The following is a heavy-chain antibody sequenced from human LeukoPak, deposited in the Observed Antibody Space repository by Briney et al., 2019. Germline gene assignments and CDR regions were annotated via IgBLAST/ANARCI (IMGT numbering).Heavy chain of an antibody. V-gene: IGHV4-39*01. D-gene: IGHD6-13*01. CDR3: ARLHPYSSSWYDSWGPRFDP. Sequence: SETLSLTCTVSGGSISTRSYYWGWIRQPPGKGLEWIGSIYYSGSTYYNPSLKSRVTISVDTSKNQFSLKLSSVTAADTAVYYCARLHPYSSSWYDSWGPRFDPWGQGTQVTVSS. CDR1: GGSISTRSYY. J-gene: IGHJ5*02. CDR2: IYYSGST.